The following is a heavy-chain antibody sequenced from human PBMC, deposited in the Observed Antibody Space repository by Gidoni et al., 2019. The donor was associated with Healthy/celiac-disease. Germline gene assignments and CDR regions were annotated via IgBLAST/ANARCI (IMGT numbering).Heavy chain of an antibody. CDR3: ARVNYYDSSGYYYFDY. D-gene: IGHD3-22*01. Sequence: EVQLVESGGGVVRPGGSLRLSCAASGFTFDDYCMSWVRQAPGKGLEWVSGINWNGGSTGYADSVKGRFTIPRDNAKNSLYLQMNSLRAEDTALYHCARVNYYDSSGYYYFDYWGQGTLVTVSS. CDR1: GFTFDDYC. J-gene: IGHJ4*02. CDR2: INWNGGST. V-gene: IGHV3-20*01.